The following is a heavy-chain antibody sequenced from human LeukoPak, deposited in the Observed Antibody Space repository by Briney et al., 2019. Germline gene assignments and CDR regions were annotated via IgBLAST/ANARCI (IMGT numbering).Heavy chain of an antibody. CDR2: ISSSSSSI. D-gene: IGHD3-3*01. V-gene: IGHV3-48*01. J-gene: IGHJ6*02. Sequence: GGSLRLSCAASGFTFNSYSMTWVRQAPGKGLEWVAYISSSSSSIYYADSVRGRFTISRDNAKNTLYLQMNSLRAEDTAVYYCARDNYDFWSGYYPLGMDVWGQGTTVTVSS. CDR3: ARDNYDFWSGYYPLGMDV. CDR1: GFTFNSYS.